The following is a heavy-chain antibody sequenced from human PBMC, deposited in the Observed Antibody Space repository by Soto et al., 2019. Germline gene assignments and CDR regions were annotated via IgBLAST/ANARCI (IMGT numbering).Heavy chain of an antibody. CDR2: LWHDGSNE. D-gene: IGHD4-17*01. CDR1: GFIFSSYG. V-gene: IGHV3-33*01. Sequence: QVQLVESGGGVVQPGRPLRLSCAASGFIFSSYGMHWVRQAPGKGLEWVATLWHDGSNEFYAESMKGRFTISRENPRNTLYLQMNSLRSEDTAVYYCAREMGYGDSGLDVWGQGTTVTVSS. J-gene: IGHJ6*02. CDR3: AREMGYGDSGLDV.